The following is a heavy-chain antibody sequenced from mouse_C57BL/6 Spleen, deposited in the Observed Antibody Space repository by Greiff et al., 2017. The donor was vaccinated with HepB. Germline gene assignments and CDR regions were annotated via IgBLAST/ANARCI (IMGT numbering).Heavy chain of an antibody. V-gene: IGHV1-54*01. J-gene: IGHJ1*03. CDR2: INPGSGGT. CDR3: ARSDRYIDV. CDR1: GYAFTNYL. Sequence: VQLQQSGAELVRPGTSVKVSCKASGYAFTNYLIEWVKQRPGQGLEWIGVINPGSGGTNYNEKFKGKATLTADKSSSTAYMQLSSLTSEDSAVYFCARSDRYIDVWGTGTTVTVSS.